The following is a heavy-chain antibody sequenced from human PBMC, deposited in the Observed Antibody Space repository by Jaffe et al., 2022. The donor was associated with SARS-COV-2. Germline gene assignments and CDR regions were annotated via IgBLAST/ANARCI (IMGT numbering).Heavy chain of an antibody. J-gene: IGHJ4*02. CDR3: ARAAMVRGVIEGYFDY. CDR1: GFTFSSYA. D-gene: IGHD3-10*01. V-gene: IGHV3-30*04. Sequence: QVQLVESGGGVVQPGRSLRLSCAASGFTFSSYAMHWVRQAPGKGLEWVAVISYDGSNKYYADSVKGRFTISRDNSKNTLYLQMNSLRAEDTAVYYCARAAMVRGVIEGYFDYWGQGTLVTVSS. CDR2: ISYDGSNK.